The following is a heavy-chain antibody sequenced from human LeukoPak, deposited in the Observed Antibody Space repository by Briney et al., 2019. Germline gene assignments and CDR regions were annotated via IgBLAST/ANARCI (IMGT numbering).Heavy chain of an antibody. CDR1: DGSSSGYF. D-gene: IGHD2-15*01. CDR3: ARHDPVGYYQHGMDV. Sequence: PSDTISLTCTVSDGSSSGYFWSCIRQPPGQGLELIGYIYYTGASHYTPSLKSRVTMSVDTSKNQFSLKLSSVTAADTDVYYCARHDPVGYYQHGMDVWGQENRVTVSS. V-gene: IGHV4-59*08. CDR2: IYYTGAS. J-gene: IGHJ6*01.